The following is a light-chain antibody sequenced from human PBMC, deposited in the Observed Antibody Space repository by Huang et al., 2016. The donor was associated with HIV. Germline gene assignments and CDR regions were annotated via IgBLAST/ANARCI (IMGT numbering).Light chain of an antibody. CDR2: GAS. CDR1: QTVTNNY. V-gene: IGKV3-20*01. CDR3: QQFGSSPPYS. J-gene: IGKJ2*03. Sequence: IVLTQSPDTLSLSPGERATLSCRASQTVTNNYLAWYQQRPGQAPRLLSYGASTRATGIPDRCSGSGSGTDFTLTISRLEPKDFVVYYCQQFGSSPPYSFGQGTKLEIK.